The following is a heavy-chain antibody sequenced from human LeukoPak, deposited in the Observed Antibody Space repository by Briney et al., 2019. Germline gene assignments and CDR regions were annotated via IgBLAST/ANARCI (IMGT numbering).Heavy chain of an antibody. V-gene: IGHV1-18*01. CDR2: ISTYNGNT. CDR3: ARDTTPNYYGSGSYLPDAFDI. Sequence: ASVKVSCKTSGYTFTSYGISWVRQAPGQGLEWMGWISTYNGNTNYAQNLQGRVTMTTDTSASTAYMELSRLRSDDTAVYYCARDTTPNYYGSGSYLPDAFDIWGQGTMVTVSS. D-gene: IGHD3-10*01. J-gene: IGHJ3*02. CDR1: GYTFTSYG.